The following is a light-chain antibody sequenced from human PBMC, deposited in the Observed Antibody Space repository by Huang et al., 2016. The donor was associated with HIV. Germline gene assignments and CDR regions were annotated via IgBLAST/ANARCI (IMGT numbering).Light chain of an antibody. CDR3: QQYYTFPLT. J-gene: IGKJ4*01. V-gene: IGKV1-8*01. CDR2: SAS. Sequence: AIRLTQSPSPLSASTGDRVTITCRATQDISTYLAWYRQKPGQAPKLLIYSASTLQTGVPSRFSGSASGTDFTLTINCLQSEDFATYYCQQYYTFPLTFGGGTRV. CDR1: QDISTY.